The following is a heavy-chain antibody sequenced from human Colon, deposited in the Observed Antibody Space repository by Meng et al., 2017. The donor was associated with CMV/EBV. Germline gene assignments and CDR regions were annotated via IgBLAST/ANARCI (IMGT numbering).Heavy chain of an antibody. V-gene: IGHV3-30*04. CDR3: ARDQGQYTNYVYY. CDR1: GFTFSSYA. J-gene: IGHJ4*02. Sequence: GESLKISCAASGFTFSSYAMHWVRQAPGKGLEWVAVISYDGSNKYYADSVKGRFTISRDNSKNTLYLQMNSLSAEDTAVYYCARDQGQYTNYVYYWGQGTQVTVSS. CDR2: ISYDGSNK. D-gene: IGHD5-18*01.